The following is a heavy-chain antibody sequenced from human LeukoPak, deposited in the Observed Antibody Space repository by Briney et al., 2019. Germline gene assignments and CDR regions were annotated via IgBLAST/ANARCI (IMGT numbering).Heavy chain of an antibody. D-gene: IGHD2-15*01. CDR3: ARDSSGGISDAFDI. CDR1: GGSISSYY. V-gene: IGHV4-59*01. Sequence: PSETLSLTCTVSGGSISSYYWSWLRQPPGKGLVWIGYIYYSGSTNYNPALKSRVTISVDTSKNQFSLKLSSVTAADTAVYYCARDSSGGISDAFDIWGQGTMVTVSS. J-gene: IGHJ3*02. CDR2: IYYSGST.